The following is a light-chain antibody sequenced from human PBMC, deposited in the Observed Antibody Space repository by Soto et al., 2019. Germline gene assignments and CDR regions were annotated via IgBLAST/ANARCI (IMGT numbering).Light chain of an antibody. CDR3: QHSHSWPDT. J-gene: IGKJ1*01. CDR2: DAS. Sequence: EIVMTQSPATLSVLPGERATLSCRASRSVSSNLAWYQQKPGQAPRLVIYDASTRATGIPDMFSGTAYAPEFTLPIRSLQSEDFGVYFCQHSHSWPDTFGQGAKVDIK. CDR1: RSVSSN. V-gene: IGKV3-15*01.